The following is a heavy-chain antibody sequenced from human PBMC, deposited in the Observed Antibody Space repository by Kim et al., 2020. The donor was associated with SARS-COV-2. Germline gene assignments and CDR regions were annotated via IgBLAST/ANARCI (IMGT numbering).Heavy chain of an antibody. CDR3: ARSYYYGMDV. Sequence: TTTYAQKFQGRVTSTADESTSTAYMELSSLRSEDTAVYYCARSYYYGMDVWGQGTTVTVSS. V-gene: IGHV1-69*01. J-gene: IGHJ6*02. CDR2: TT.